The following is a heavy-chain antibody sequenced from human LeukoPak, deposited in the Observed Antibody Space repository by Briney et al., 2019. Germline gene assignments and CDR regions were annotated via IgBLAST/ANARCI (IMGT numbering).Heavy chain of an antibody. J-gene: IGHJ6*02. V-gene: IGHV4-61*08. D-gene: IGHD6-19*01. Sequence: SETLSLTCTVSGGSISSGGYYWSWIRQHPGKGLEWIGYIYYSGSTNYNPSLKSRVTISVDTSKNQFSLKLGSVTAADTAVYYCARHTYSSGSYYYGMDVWGQGTTVTVSS. CDR3: ARHTYSSGSYYYGMDV. CDR2: IYYSGST. CDR1: GGSISSGGYY.